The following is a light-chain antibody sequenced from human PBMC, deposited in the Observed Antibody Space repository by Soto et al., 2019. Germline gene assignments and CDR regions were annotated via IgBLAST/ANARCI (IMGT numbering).Light chain of an antibody. V-gene: IGKV1-39*01. CDR3: QQSYSSPNT. J-gene: IGKJ2*01. CDR1: QSISTY. Sequence: DIQMTQSPSSLSASVGDRVTISCRASQSISTYLNWYRQKPGKAPELLIYAASSLQTGVPSRFSGSGSGTDFTLTISNLQPEEFSSYYCQQSYSSPNTFGQGTKLEI. CDR2: AAS.